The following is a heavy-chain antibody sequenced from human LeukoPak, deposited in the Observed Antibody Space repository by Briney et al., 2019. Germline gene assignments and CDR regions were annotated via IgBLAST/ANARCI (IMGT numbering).Heavy chain of an antibody. J-gene: IGHJ4*02. CDR3: ARAEGPVVVAATIDY. CDR2: ISSSGSTI. D-gene: IGHD2-15*01. CDR1: VFTFSDYY. V-gene: IGHV3-11*04. Sequence: PGGSLRLSCAASVFTFSDYYMSWIRQAPGKGLEWVSYISSSGSTIYYADSVKGRFTISRDNAKNSLYLQMNSLRAEDTAVYYCARAEGPVVVAATIDYWGQGTLVTVSS.